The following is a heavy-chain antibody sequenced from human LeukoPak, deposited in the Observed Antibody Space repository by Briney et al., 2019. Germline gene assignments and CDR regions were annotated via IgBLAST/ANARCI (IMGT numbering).Heavy chain of an antibody. Sequence: GGSLRLSCAASGFTVSSNYMIWVRQAPGKGLEWVAFIRYDGSNKYYADSVKGRFTISRDNSKNTLYLQMNSLRAEDTAVYYCASRRFIVVVPAAIPAAFDIWGQGTMVTVSS. CDR1: GFTVSSNY. CDR2: IRYDGSNK. D-gene: IGHD2-2*02. J-gene: IGHJ3*02. CDR3: ASRRFIVVVPAAIPAAFDI. V-gene: IGHV3-30*02.